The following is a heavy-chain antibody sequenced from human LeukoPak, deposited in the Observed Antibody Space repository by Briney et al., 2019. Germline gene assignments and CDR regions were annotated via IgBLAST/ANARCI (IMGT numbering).Heavy chain of an antibody. CDR1: GGTFSSYA. CDR3: ARSREGYCSGGSCYSLDY. J-gene: IGHJ4*02. CDR2: IIPIFGTA. D-gene: IGHD2-15*01. Sequence: SVKVSCKASGGTFSSYAISWVRQAPGQGLEWMGGIIPIFGTANYAQKLQDRVTITADKSTSKAYMELSSLRSEDTAVYYCARSREGYCSGGSCYSLDYWGQGTLVTVSS. V-gene: IGHV1-69*06.